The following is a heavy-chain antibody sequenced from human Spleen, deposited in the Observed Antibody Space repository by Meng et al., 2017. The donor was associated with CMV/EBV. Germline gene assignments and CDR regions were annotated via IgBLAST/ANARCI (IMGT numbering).Heavy chain of an antibody. CDR2: IRYDGSNK. V-gene: IGHV3-30*02. CDR3: ARDDDYSNYGFDY. Sequence: GGSLRLSCAASGFTFSSYGMHWVRQAPGKGLEWVAFIRYDGSNKYYADSVKGRFTISRDNSKNTLYLQMNSLRAEDTAVYYCARDDDYSNYGFDYWGQGTLVTVSS. CDR1: GFTFSSYG. D-gene: IGHD4-11*01. J-gene: IGHJ4*02.